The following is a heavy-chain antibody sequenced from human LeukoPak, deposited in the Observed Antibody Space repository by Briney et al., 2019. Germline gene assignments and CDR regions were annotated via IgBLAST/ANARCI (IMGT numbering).Heavy chain of an antibody. CDR1: GFIFSTYA. V-gene: IGHV3-30-3*01. CDR3: ARDGPGVVDPGSIHNFFDY. J-gene: IGHJ4*02. CDR2: ISYDGSSK. Sequence: GGSLRLSCAASGFIFSTYAMHWVRQAPGKGLEWVALISYDGSSKYYTDSVKGRFTVPRDSSKNTLYLRMNSLTAEDTALYYCARDGPGVVDPGSIHNFFDYWGQGTLVTVSA. D-gene: IGHD2-2*01.